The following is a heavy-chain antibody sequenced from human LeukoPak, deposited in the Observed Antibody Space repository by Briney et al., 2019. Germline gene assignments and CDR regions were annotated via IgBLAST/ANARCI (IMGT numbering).Heavy chain of an antibody. D-gene: IGHD3-3*01. J-gene: IGHJ4*02. CDR1: GFTFSDYY. V-gene: IGHV3-11*04. CDR2: ISSSGSTI. Sequence: PGGSLRLSCAASGFTFSDYYMSWIRQAPGKGLEWVSYISSSGSTIYYADSVKGRFTISRDNAKNSLYLQMNSLRAEDTAVYYCARDRDGITIFGAEEGYFDYWGQGTLVTVSS. CDR3: ARDRDGITIFGAEEGYFDY.